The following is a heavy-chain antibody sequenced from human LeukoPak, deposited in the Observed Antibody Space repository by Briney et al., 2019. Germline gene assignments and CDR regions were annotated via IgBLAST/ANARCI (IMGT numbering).Heavy chain of an antibody. J-gene: IGHJ4*02. V-gene: IGHV3-11*01. CDR1: GFTFSDFY. Sequence: NPGGSLRLSCAASGFTFSDFYMTWIRQAPGKGLELLSYISGSAHDVNYIDSVRGRFTISRDNAKNSLYLHMNSLTVEDTAVYCCSRDPRHNDYWGQGTLVTVSS. CDR2: ISGSAHDV. CDR3: SRDPRHNDY.